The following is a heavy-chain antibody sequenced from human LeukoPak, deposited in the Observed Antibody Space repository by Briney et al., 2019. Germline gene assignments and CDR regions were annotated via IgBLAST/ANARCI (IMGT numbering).Heavy chain of an antibody. CDR2: ISGSGGST. Sequence: GGSLRLSCAASGFTFSSYAMSWVRQVPGKGLEWVSAISGSGGSTYYADSVKGRFTISRDNSKNTLYLQMNSLRAEDTAVYYCAKDLPHSKTYYYGMDVWGQGTTVTVSS. CDR1: GFTFSSYA. CDR3: AKDLPHSKTYYYGMDV. J-gene: IGHJ6*02. V-gene: IGHV3-23*01.